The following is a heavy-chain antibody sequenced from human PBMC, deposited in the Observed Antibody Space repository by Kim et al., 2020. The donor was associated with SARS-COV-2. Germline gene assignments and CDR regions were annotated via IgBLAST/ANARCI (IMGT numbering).Heavy chain of an antibody. CDR2: ISETGKT. J-gene: IGHJ5*02. V-gene: IGHV4-34*01. D-gene: IGHD3-16*01. Sequence: SETLSLTCAVSGGSLSSYYWSWIRQSPGKGLEWIAEISETGKTHYSPSLKSRVTLSVDTSRNQVSLKMTSVTAADTAVYYCARGHVYLYPWGQGTLVTVS. CDR1: GGSLSSYY. CDR3: ARGHVYLYP.